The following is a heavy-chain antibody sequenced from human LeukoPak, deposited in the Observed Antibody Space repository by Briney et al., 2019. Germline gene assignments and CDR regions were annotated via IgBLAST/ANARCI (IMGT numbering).Heavy chain of an antibody. J-gene: IGHJ6*04. D-gene: IGHD3-10*02. CDR1: GFTFSSYE. CDR2: ISSSGSII. V-gene: IGHV3-48*03. CDR3: AELGITMIGGV. Sequence: GGSLRLSCAASGFTFSSYEMNWVRQAPGKGLEWVSYISSSGSIIYYADSVKGRFTISRDNAKNSLYLQMNSLRAEDTAVYYCAELGITMIGGVWGKGTTVTISS.